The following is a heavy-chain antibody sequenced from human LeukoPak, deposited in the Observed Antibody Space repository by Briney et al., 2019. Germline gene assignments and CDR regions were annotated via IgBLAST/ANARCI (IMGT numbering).Heavy chain of an antibody. Sequence: SETLSLTCAVYGGSFSGYYWSWIRQPPGKGLEWIGEINHSGSTNYNPSLKSRVTISVDTSKNQFSLKLSSVTAADTAVYYCARSLGISYYYYYYMDVWGKGTTVTVSS. V-gene: IGHV4-34*01. J-gene: IGHJ6*03. CDR3: ARSLGISYYYYYYMDV. D-gene: IGHD7-27*01. CDR1: GGSFSGYY. CDR2: INHSGST.